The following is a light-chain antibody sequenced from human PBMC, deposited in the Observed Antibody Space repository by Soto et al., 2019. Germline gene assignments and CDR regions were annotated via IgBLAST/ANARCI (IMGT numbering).Light chain of an antibody. V-gene: IGKV1-9*01. CDR1: QGISSY. CDR2: AAS. Sequence: IQLTQSPSSLSASVGDRVTITCRASQGISSYLAWYQQKPGKAPKLLIYAASTLQSGVPSRFSGSGYGTDFTLTISSLQPEDFATYYCQQLNSYPRTFRGGTKVDIK. J-gene: IGKJ4*01. CDR3: QQLNSYPRT.